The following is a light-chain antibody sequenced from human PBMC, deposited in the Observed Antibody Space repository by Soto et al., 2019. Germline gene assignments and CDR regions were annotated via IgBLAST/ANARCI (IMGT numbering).Light chain of an antibody. Sequence: DIQMTQSPSTLSASVGDRVTITCRASQSISSWLAWYQQKPGKAPKLLIYDASSLESGVPSRFSGSGSGTEFTLTISSLQPDDFATYYCQQYNSYSYTFGQGTKVDIE. CDR1: QSISSW. CDR3: QQYNSYSYT. J-gene: IGKJ2*01. CDR2: DAS. V-gene: IGKV1-5*01.